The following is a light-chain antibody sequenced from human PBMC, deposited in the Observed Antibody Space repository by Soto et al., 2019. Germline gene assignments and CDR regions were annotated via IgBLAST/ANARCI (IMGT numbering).Light chain of an antibody. CDR1: TGAVTSGYY. CDR2: STT. J-gene: IGLJ3*02. Sequence: QAVVTQEPSLTVSPGGTVTLTCASSTGAVTSGYYPNWFQQKPGQAPRALIYSTTNKYSWTPARFSGSLLGGKAALTLSGVQPEDEAEYYCLLYYGGVRVFGGGTKVTVL. CDR3: LLYYGGVRV. V-gene: IGLV7-43*01.